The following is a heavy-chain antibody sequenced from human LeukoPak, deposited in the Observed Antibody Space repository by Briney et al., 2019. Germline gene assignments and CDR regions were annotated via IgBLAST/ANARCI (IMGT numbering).Heavy chain of an antibody. V-gene: IGHV4-59*08. CDR3: ARHGYYGPLDAFDI. D-gene: IGHD3-22*01. Sequence: SETLSLTCTVSGGPINNYYWSWIRQPPGKGLEWIGYIYYSGSTNYNPSLKSRVTISVDTSKNQFSLKLSSVTAADTAVYYCARHGYYGPLDAFDIWGQGTMVTVSS. J-gene: IGHJ3*02. CDR1: GGPINNYY. CDR2: IYYSGST.